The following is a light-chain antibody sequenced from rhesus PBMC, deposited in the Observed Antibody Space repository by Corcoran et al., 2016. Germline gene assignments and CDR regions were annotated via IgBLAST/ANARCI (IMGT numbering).Light chain of an antibody. CDR1: QSVSSH. CDR3: QQYHAWNS. V-gene: IGKV3S9*01. Sequence: EIVMTQSPATLSLSPGERATLSCRASQSVSSHVAWYQQKPEQSPRLIIYGASSRANGIPDRFSGSGSGTDFTLIISILEPEDVGAYSCQQYHAWNSFGQGTKVEI. J-gene: IGKJ2*01. CDR2: GAS.